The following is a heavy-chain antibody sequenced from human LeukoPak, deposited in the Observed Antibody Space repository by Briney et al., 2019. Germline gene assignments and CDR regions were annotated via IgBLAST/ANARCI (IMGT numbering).Heavy chain of an antibody. Sequence: GASVKVSCKASGYTFTSHGISWVRQAPGQGLEWMGWSSPYNGNTNYAQKLQGRVTMTTDTSTSTAYMELRSLRSDDTAVYYCASLKNYYDTSGYLVTDAFDIWGQGTMVTVSS. D-gene: IGHD3-22*01. CDR1: GYTFTSHG. J-gene: IGHJ3*02. CDR3: ASLKNYYDTSGYLVTDAFDI. CDR2: SSPYNGNT. V-gene: IGHV1-18*01.